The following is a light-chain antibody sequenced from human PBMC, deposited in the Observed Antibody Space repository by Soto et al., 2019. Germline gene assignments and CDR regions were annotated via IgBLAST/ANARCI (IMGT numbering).Light chain of an antibody. CDR1: QSVSIL. J-gene: IGKJ5*01. CDR2: DTS. Sequence: SQSVSILLAWYQRKPGQAPRLLIYDTSIRATGIPARFSGSGSGTVFNLTTGSLQSEDSAVYYCHQYSNWHALTFGPGTRLEIK. V-gene: IGKV3-15*01. CDR3: HQYSNWHALT.